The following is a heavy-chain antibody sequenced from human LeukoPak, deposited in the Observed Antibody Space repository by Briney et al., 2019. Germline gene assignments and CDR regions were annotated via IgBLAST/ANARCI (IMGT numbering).Heavy chain of an antibody. CDR1: GFTLSSYW. CDR3: ATSGNAWYCFDA. CDR2: IRSSSTST. J-gene: IGHJ4*02. Sequence: GGSLRLSCAASGFTLSSYWMHWVRHAPGKGLECMLEIRSSSTSTYYADSVTGRFTISRHNSEKTLYLQLNTLRCDDTAVYYCATSGNAWYCFDAWGQATLLT. D-gene: IGHD6-19*01. V-gene: IGHV3-23*01.